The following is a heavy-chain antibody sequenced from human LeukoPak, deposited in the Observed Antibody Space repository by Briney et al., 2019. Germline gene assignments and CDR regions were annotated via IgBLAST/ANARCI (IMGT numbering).Heavy chain of an antibody. CDR1: GYTFTSYA. CDR3: ARELAFNRNWFDP. D-gene: IGHD3-3*02. CDR2: INAGNGNT. V-gene: IGHV1-3*01. Sequence: ASVKVSCKASGYTFTSYAMHWVRQAPGQRLEWMGWINAGNGNTKYSQKFQGRVTTTRDTSASTAYMELSGLRSEDTAVYYCARELAFNRNWFDPWGQGTLVTVSS. J-gene: IGHJ5*02.